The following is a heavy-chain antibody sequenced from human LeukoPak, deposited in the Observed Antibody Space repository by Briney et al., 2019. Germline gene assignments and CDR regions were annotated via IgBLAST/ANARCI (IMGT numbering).Heavy chain of an antibody. J-gene: IGHJ4*02. CDR3: ARGRGDSKGTSFDF. V-gene: IGHV4-59*01. Sequence: SETLSLTCTVSGGSMNNYYWSWIRQSPGKGLEWVGYIYHTGSATYKPSLKSRVTLSLDTSKNQFSLRLNSVTAADTAIYYCARGRGDSKGTSFDFWGQGTLVTVSS. D-gene: IGHD3-22*01. CDR2: IYHTGSA. CDR1: GGSMNNYY.